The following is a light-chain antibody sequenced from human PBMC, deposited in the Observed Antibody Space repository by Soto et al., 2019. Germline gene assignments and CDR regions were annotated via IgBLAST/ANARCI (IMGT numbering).Light chain of an antibody. Sequence: TQTAPSPFTLSGSFRYGGTTTFRASQSISSWLAWYQQKPGKAPKLLIYAASSLQSGVPSRFSGSGSGTDFTLTISSLQPEDFATYYCQQSYSTPRTFGQGTKVDIK. CDR3: QQSYSTPRT. V-gene: IGKV1-39*01. CDR1: QSISSW. CDR2: AAS. J-gene: IGKJ1*01.